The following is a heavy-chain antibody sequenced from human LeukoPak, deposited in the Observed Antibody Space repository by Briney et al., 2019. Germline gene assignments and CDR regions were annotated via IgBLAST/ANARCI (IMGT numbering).Heavy chain of an antibody. CDR3: ARDREPYYFDY. J-gene: IGHJ4*02. CDR2: IYHSGST. Sequence: PSETLSLTCTVSGGSISSGGYYWSWIRQPPGKGLEWIGYIYHSGSTYYNPSLKSRVTISVDRSKNQFSLKLSSVTAADTAVYYCARDREPYYFDYWGQGTLVTVSP. V-gene: IGHV4-30-2*01. D-gene: IGHD1-14*01. CDR1: GGSISSGGYY.